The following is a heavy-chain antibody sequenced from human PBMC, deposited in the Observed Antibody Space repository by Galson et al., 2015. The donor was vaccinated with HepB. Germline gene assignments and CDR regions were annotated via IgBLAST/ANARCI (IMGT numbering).Heavy chain of an antibody. CDR2: INAGNGNT. V-gene: IGHV1-3*01. D-gene: IGHD6-13*01. Sequence: SVKVSCKASGYTFTSYAMHWVRQAPGQRLEWMGWINAGNGNTKYSQKFQGRVTITRDTSASTAYMELSSLRSEDTAVYYCAREGSYSSSWEAPRGYWGQGTLVTVSS. J-gene: IGHJ4*02. CDR1: GYTFTSYA. CDR3: AREGSYSSSWEAPRGY.